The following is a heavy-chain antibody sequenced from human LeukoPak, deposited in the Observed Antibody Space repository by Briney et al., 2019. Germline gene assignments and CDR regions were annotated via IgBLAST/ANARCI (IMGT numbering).Heavy chain of an antibody. Sequence: PGGSLKLSCAASGFTFSRYWMSWVRQAPGKGLEWVANIKEDGSEKYYVDSVKGRFTISRDNSKNTLYLQMNSLRAEDTAVYYCAKGGQGFWSGYSGYWGQGTLVTVSS. V-gene: IGHV3-7*01. D-gene: IGHD3-3*01. CDR1: GFTFSRYW. CDR3: AKGGQGFWSGYSGY. J-gene: IGHJ4*02. CDR2: IKEDGSEK.